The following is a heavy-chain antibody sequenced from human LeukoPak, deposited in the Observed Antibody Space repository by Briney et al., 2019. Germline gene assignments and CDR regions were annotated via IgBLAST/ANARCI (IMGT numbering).Heavy chain of an antibody. D-gene: IGHD3-16*02. CDR3: ARGVTYYDYVWGSYPQPYFDY. J-gene: IGHJ4*02. Sequence: SETLSLTCTVSGGSISSYYWSWIRQPPGKGLEWIGEINHSGSTNYNPSLKSRVTISVDTSKNQFSLKLSSVTAADTAVYYCARGVTYYDYVWGSYPQPYFDYWGQGTLVTVSS. CDR1: GGSISSYY. CDR2: INHSGST. V-gene: IGHV4-34*01.